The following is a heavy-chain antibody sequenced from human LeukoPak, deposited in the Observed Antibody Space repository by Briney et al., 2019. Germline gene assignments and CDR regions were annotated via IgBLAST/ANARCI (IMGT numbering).Heavy chain of an antibody. CDR1: GYSISSGYY. CDR3: ARRRVSSDYFDC. J-gene: IGHJ4*02. D-gene: IGHD4-11*01. Sequence: SETLSLTCTVSGYSISSGYYWGWIRQPPGKGLEWIGSIYHSGSTYYNPSLKSRVTISVDTSKNQFSLKLSSVTAADTAVYYCARRRVSSDYFDCWGQGTLVTVSS. CDR2: IYHSGST. V-gene: IGHV4-38-2*02.